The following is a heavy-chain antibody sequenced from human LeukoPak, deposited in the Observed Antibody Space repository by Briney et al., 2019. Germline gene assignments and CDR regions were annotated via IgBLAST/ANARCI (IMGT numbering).Heavy chain of an antibody. J-gene: IGHJ2*01. CDR2: ISAYNGNT. CDR3: AREYGLSHFDL. D-gene: IGHD4-17*01. CDR1: GYTFTSYG. V-gene: IGHV1-18*01. Sequence: ASVKVSCKASGYTFTSYGISWVRQAPGQGLEWMGWISAYNGNTNYAQKLQGRVTITADESTSTAYMELSSLRSEDTAVYYCAREYGLSHFDLWGRGTLVTVSS.